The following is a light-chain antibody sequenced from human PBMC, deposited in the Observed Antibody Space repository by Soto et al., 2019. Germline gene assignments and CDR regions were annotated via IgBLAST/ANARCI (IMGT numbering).Light chain of an antibody. CDR1: RSISDW. Sequence: DIQMTQSPSTLSASIGDRVTITCRASRSISDWLAWYQQKPGKAPELLIFDASSLKSGVPSRFSGSGSGTEFTPTISRLQPDDVATYHCLQYSSHSWTFGQGTKVDI. CDR2: DAS. V-gene: IGKV1-5*01. CDR3: LQYSSHSWT. J-gene: IGKJ1*01.